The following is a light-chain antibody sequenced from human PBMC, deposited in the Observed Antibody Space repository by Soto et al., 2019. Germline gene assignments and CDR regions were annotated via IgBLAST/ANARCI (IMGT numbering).Light chain of an antibody. Sequence: EIVLTQSPVTLSLSAGEGATLSCRASQSVSTYLAWYQQKPGQAPRLLIYDASQRATGIPARFSGSGSGTDFTLSISSLEPEDFAVYYCQQRSTWPLTFGGGTKVETK. CDR2: DAS. V-gene: IGKV3-11*01. J-gene: IGKJ4*01. CDR1: QSVSTY. CDR3: QQRSTWPLT.